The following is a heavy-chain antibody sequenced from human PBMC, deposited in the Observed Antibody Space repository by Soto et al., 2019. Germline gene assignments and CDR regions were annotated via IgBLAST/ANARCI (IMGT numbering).Heavy chain of an antibody. Sequence: ASVKVSCKASGYTFAGYYMHWVRQAPGQGLEWMGWINPNSGGTNYAQKFQGRVTMTRDTSISTAYMELSGLRSDDTAVYYCARVLVPAAMGYYYGMDVWGQGTTVTVSS. J-gene: IGHJ6*02. CDR2: INPNSGGT. CDR1: GYTFAGYY. V-gene: IGHV1-2*02. CDR3: ARVLVPAAMGYYYGMDV. D-gene: IGHD2-2*01.